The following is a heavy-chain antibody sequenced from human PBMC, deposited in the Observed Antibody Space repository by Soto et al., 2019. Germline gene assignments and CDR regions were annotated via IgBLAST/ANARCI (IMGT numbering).Heavy chain of an antibody. CDR1: GGSLSGYF. Sequence: KSSETLSLTXAVYGGSLSGYFWNWIRQTPGKGLEWIGKVNHNGRNNYNPSLKSRVTISLDMSKNQISLKLTSVTAADTAVYYCARGGSSDWQVAFDFWGQGTMVTVSS. D-gene: IGHD6-19*01. CDR2: VNHNGRN. J-gene: IGHJ3*01. CDR3: ARGGSSDWQVAFDF. V-gene: IGHV4-34*01.